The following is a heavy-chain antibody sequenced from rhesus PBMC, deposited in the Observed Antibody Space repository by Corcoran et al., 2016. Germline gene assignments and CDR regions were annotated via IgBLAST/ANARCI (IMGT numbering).Heavy chain of an antibody. CDR3: ARDHFMVATGIDY. CDR2: IYGNSPST. D-gene: IGHD4-4*01. V-gene: IGHV4S10*01. CDR1: GGSISDSYR. Sequence: QVQLQESGPGVVKPSETLSLTCAVSGGSISDSYRWSWIRQPPGKGLEWIGYIYGNSPSTNYNPSLKSRVTISKDTSKNQFSLKLSSVTAADTAVYYCARDHFMVATGIDYWGQGVLVTVSS. J-gene: IGHJ4*01.